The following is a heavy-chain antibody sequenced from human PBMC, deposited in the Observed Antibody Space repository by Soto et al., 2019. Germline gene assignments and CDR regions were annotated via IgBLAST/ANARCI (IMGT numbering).Heavy chain of an antibody. J-gene: IGHJ6*03. CDR2: ISAYNGNT. V-gene: IGHV1-18*01. Sequence: ASVKVSCKASGYTFTSYGISWVRQAPGQGLEWMGWISAYNGNTNYAQKLQGRVTMTTDTSTSTAYMELRSLRSDDTAVYYCARERGDIVVVPAAKHYYMDVWGKGTTVTVSS. CDR3: ARERGDIVVVPAAKHYYMDV. CDR1: GYTFTSYG. D-gene: IGHD2-2*01.